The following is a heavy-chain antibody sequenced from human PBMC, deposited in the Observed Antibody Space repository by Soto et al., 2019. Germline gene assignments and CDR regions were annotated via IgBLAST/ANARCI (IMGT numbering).Heavy chain of an antibody. CDR3: ASGESIRGDLYYKPMGV. V-gene: IGHV4-39*02. CDR2: IYHGGST. CDR1: GDSISSSRNY. J-gene: IGHJ6*02. D-gene: IGHD1-26*01. Sequence: QLQLQESGPGLVLVKPSETLSLTCSVSGDSISSSRNYWGWIRQSPGKGLDWIGSIYHGGSTYYNPSLKSRVSMSVDASKNHCSLKVNSVTAADTAVYYCASGESIRGDLYYKPMGVWGQGTTVRVSS.